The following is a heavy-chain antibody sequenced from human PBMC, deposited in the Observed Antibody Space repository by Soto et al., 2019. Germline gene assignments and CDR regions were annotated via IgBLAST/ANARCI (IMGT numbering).Heavy chain of an antibody. V-gene: IGHV3-48*03. Sequence: GGSLRLSCAASGFTFSSYEMNWVRQAPGKGLEWVSYISSSGSTIYYADSVKGRFTISRDNAKNSLYLQMNSLRAEDTAVYYCARGYYYDSSGYYSFDYWGQGTLVTVSS. CDR1: GFTFSSYE. CDR3: ARGYYYDSSGYYSFDY. J-gene: IGHJ4*02. D-gene: IGHD3-22*01. CDR2: ISSSGSTI.